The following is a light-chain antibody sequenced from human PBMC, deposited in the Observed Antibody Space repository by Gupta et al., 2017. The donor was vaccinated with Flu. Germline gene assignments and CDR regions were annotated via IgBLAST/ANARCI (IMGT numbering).Light chain of an antibody. V-gene: IGKV1-12*01. J-gene: IGKJ4*01. Sequence: QKPGKAPKLLIYPASTLQGGVPSRFSGSGSETDFTLTITSLQPEDAATYYCQQAYSFPLTFGGGSKVEIK. CDR2: PAS. CDR3: QQAYSFPLT.